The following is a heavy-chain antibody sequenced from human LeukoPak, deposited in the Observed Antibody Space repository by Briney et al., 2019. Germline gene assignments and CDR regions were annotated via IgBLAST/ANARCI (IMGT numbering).Heavy chain of an antibody. V-gene: IGHV1-46*01. J-gene: IGHJ4*02. CDR3: ARGPSKYIVVVTAAGGFDY. D-gene: IGHD2-21*02. CDR2: INPSGGST. CDR1: GYTFTSYY. Sequence: ASVKVSCKASGYTFTSYYMHWVRQAPGQGLEWMGIINPSGGSTSYAQKFQGRVTMTRDMSTSTVYMELSSLRSEDTAMYYCARGPSKYIVVVTAAGGFDYWGQGTLVTVSS.